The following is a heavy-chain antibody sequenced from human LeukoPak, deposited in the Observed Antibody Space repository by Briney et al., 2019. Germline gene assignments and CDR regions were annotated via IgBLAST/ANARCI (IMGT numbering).Heavy chain of an antibody. CDR2: ISSSSSYI. J-gene: IGHJ4*02. CDR1: GFTFSSYS. V-gene: IGHV3-21*01. Sequence: GGSLRLSCAASGFTFSSYSMNWVRQAPGKGLEWVSSISSSSSYIYYADSVKGRFTISRDNAKNSLYLQMNSLRAEDTAVYYCARAREDSSGWYVSFDYWGQGTLVTVSS. CDR3: ARAREDSSGWYVSFDY. D-gene: IGHD6-19*01.